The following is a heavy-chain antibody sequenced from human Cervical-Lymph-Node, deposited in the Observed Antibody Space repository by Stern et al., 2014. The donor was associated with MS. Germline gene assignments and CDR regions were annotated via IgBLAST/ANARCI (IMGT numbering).Heavy chain of an antibody. CDR3: ARGLAHSYYGMDV. D-gene: IGHD5-12*01. CDR1: GGSISSGGYY. CDR2: IYYSGRP. J-gene: IGHJ6*02. Sequence: QVQLQESGPGLVKPSQTLSLTCTVSGGSISSGGYYWSWIRQHPGKGLEWIGYIYYSGRPYYNPSLKSLVTISVDTSKNQFSLKLSSVTAADTAVYYCARGLAHSYYGMDVWGQGTTVTVSS. V-gene: IGHV4-31*01.